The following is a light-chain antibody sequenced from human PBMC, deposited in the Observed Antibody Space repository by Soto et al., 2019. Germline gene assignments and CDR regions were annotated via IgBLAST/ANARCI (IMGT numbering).Light chain of an antibody. CDR2: RNN. Sequence: QSVLTQPPSASGTPGQRVTISCSGSSSSIGSNYVYWYQQLPGPAPKLLIYRNNQRPSGVPDRFSGSKSGTSASLAISGLRSEDEADYYCAAWDDGLSGPVFGGGTKLTVL. CDR1: SSSIGSNY. J-gene: IGLJ2*01. CDR3: AAWDDGLSGPV. V-gene: IGLV1-47*01.